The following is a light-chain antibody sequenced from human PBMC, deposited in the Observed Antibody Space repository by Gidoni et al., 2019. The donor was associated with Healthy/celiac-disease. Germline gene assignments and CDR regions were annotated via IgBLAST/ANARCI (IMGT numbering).Light chain of an antibody. CDR2: AAS. V-gene: IGKV1-27*01. CDR1: QGISNY. Sequence: DIQMIQSPSSLSASVGDRVTIPCRASQGISNYLAWYQQKPGKVPKLLLYAASTLHSGVPSRFSGSGSGTNFTLTISSLQPEDVATYYCQKYNSAPQTFGQGTKVEIK. CDR3: QKYNSAPQT. J-gene: IGKJ1*01.